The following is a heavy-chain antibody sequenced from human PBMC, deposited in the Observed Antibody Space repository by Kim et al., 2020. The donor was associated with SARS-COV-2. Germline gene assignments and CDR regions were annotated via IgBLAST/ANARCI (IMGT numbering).Heavy chain of an antibody. CDR3: TTRYYDILTGYYSPYGMDV. CDR2: IKSKTDGGTT. J-gene: IGHJ6*02. CDR1: GFTFSNAW. Sequence: GGSLRHSCAASGFTFSNAWMSWVRQAPGKGLEWVGRIKSKTDGGTTDYAAPVKGRFTISRDDSKNTLYLQMNSLKTEDTAVYYCTTRYYDILTGYYSPYGMDVWGQGTTVTVSS. D-gene: IGHD3-9*01. V-gene: IGHV3-15*01.